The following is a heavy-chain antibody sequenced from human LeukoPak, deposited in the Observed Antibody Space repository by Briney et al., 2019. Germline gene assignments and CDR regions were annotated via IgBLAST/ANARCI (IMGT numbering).Heavy chain of an antibody. CDR3: ARDARRGEDQVAVPYNWFDP. V-gene: IGHV4-39*07. CDR1: GGSISSRSYY. CDR2: IYYSGST. D-gene: IGHD6-19*01. J-gene: IGHJ5*02. Sequence: PSETLSLTCTVSGGSISSRSYYWGWIRQPPGKGLEWIGSIYYSGSTYYNPSLKSRVTISVDTSKNQFSLKLSSVTAADTAVYYCARDARRGEDQVAVPYNWFDPWGQGTLVTVSS.